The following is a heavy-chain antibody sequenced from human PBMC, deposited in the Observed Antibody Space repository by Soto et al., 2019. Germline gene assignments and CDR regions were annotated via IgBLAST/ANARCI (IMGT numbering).Heavy chain of an antibody. J-gene: IGHJ4*02. V-gene: IGHV3-74*01. CDR2: IYFDGITT. D-gene: IGHD1-26*01. CDR3: ARGGAMGVDY. CDR1: GFTFNTHW. Sequence: EVQLVESGGGVVQPGGSLRLSCTASGFTFNTHWMHWVRQAPGKGLVWVSRIYFDGITTNYADSVKGRLTVSRDNAKNTVYLHVHTLSDEDTAVYYCARGGAMGVDYWGQGTLVTVSS.